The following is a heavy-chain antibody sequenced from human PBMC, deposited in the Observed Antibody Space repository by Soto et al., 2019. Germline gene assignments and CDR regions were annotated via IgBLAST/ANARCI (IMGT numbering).Heavy chain of an antibody. V-gene: IGHV1-69*02. CDR1: AGTFSSYT. CDR3: ARSRTTSDAFDI. J-gene: IGHJ3*02. D-gene: IGHD4-17*01. CDR2: IIPILGIA. Sequence: GASVKISCKASAGTFSSYTISWVRQAPGQGLEWMGRIIPILGIANYAQKFQGRVTITADKFTSTAYMELSSLRSEDTAVYYCARSRTTSDAFDIWGQGTMVTVSS.